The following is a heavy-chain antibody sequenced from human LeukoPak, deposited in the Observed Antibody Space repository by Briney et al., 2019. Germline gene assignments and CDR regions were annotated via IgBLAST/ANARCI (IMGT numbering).Heavy chain of an antibody. V-gene: IGHV4-59*01. CDR2: IYYTGTT. D-gene: IGHD6-13*01. J-gene: IGHJ5*02. CDR3: ARATIAAARYVRFDP. CDR1: GASMNSFY. Sequence: PSETLSLTCAVSGASMNSFYWSWIRQPPGKGLERIGYIYYTGTTNYNPSLKSRVTISADTSKNQFSLKLSSVTAADTAVYYCARATIAAARYVRFDPWGQGTLITVSS.